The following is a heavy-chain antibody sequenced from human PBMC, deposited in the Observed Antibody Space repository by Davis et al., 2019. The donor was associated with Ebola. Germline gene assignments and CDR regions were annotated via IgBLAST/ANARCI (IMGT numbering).Heavy chain of an antibody. CDR3: VRFGRGAY. CDR2: LFSSGTA. V-gene: IGHV4-4*07. Sequence: PSETLSLTCTVSGVSISRHYWSWIRQPAGKGLEWIGRLFSSGTAYYNPSLKSRATMSVDTSKSQFSLTLTSVTAADTAVYYCVRFGRGAYWGQGTLVTVSS. CDR1: GVSISRHY. J-gene: IGHJ4*02. D-gene: IGHD3-16*01.